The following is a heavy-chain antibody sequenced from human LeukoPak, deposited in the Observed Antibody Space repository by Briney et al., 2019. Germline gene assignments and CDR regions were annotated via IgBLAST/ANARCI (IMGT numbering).Heavy chain of an antibody. D-gene: IGHD6-13*01. V-gene: IGHV6-1*01. J-gene: IGHJ4*02. CDR2: TYYRSKWFN. CDR1: GDSVSSNSAA. Sequence: SQTLPLTCAMSGDSVSSNSAAWNWIRQSPSRGLEWLGRTYYRSKWFNDYAVSVKGRITINPDTSKNQFSLQLNSVTPEDTAVYYCARYSSNLKFFDYWGQGTLVTVSS. CDR3: ARYSSNLKFFDY.